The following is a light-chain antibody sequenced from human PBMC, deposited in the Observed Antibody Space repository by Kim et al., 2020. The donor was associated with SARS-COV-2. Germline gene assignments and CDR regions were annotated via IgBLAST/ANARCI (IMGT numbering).Light chain of an antibody. Sequence: TGERATRSCKASQSVSSSYLAWYQQKPGQAPRLLIYGASSRATGIPDRFSGSGSGTDFTLTISRLEPEDFAVYYCQQYGSAPPWTFGQGTKVDIK. CDR1: QSVSSSY. J-gene: IGKJ1*01. V-gene: IGKV3-20*01. CDR2: GAS. CDR3: QQYGSAPPWT.